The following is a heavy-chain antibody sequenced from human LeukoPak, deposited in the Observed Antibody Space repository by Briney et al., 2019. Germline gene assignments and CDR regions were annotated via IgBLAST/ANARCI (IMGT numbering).Heavy chain of an antibody. D-gene: IGHD6-19*01. CDR2: ISSSSSTI. CDR1: GFTFSSYS. V-gene: IGHV3-48*01. CDR3: ARDRISIAVAGTDFDY. Sequence: PGGSLRLSCAASGFTFSSYSMNWVRQAPGKGMEWVLYISSSSSTIYYADSVKGRFTISRDNAKNSLYLQMNSLRAEDTAVYYCARDRISIAVAGTDFDYWGQGTLVTVSS. J-gene: IGHJ4*02.